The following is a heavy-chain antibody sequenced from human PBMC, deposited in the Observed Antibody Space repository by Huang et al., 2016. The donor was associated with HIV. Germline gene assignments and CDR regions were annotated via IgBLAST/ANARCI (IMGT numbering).Heavy chain of an antibody. CDR3: AREIVAYAAVIFFDI. D-gene: IGHD3-22*01. CDR1: VGSNSSGNYD. V-gene: IGHV4-61*02. J-gene: IGHJ3*02. Sequence: QVQLQESGPGLVKPSQTLSLTCTVSVGSNSSGNYDGRWIRQTTGKGIGWIGWIHTSGSTNYNPSLKSRVTKSIDTSKNQSSLKLNSVTAADTAVYYCAREIVAYAAVIFFDIWGQGTMVTVSS. CDR2: IHTSGST.